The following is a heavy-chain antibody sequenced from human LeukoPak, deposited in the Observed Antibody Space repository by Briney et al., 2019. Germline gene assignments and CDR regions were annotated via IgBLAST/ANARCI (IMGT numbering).Heavy chain of an antibody. CDR2: MYYRGST. V-gene: IGHV4-30-4*01. CDR1: GGSISSDDYY. D-gene: IGHD6-13*01. Sequence: SETLSLTCTVSGGSISSDDYYWNWLRQPPGTGVEWVGYMYYRGSTYYNPSLKTRVVISKDKSKNQISLNLSSVTTADTAVYYCARDKWVKVGNSWRQYGMDVWGQGTTVTVSS. CDR3: ARDKWVKVGNSWRQYGMDV. J-gene: IGHJ6*02.